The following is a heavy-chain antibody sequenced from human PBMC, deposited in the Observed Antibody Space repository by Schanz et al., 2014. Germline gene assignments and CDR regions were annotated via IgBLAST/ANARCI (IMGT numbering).Heavy chain of an antibody. CDR3: VRDSFFAFDY. Sequence: EVKMVESGGGLVKPGGSLRLSCTASGFTFSSYSMNWVRQAPGKGLEWVSYVSRSTPDIYYADSVKGRFTMSRDNAKNSVCLQMNSLRAEDTAVYYCVRDSFFAFDYWGQGTLVTVSS. J-gene: IGHJ4*02. V-gene: IGHV3-21*01. CDR2: VSRSTPDI. CDR1: GFTFSSYS. D-gene: IGHD3-3*01.